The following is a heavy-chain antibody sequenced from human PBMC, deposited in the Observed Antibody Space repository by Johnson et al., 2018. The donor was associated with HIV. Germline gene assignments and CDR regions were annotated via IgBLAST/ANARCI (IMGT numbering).Heavy chain of an antibody. D-gene: IGHD3-3*02. CDR1: GFTFSSYG. CDR3: ANLRVSRHDAFDI. V-gene: IGHV3-30*19. CDR2: ISYDGSNK. Sequence: QVQLVESGGGVVQPGRSLRLSCAASGFTFSSYGMHWVRQAPGKGLEWVAVISYDGSNKYYADSVKGRFTISRDNSKNTLYLQMNSLRAEDTAVYYCANLRVSRHDAFDIWGQGTMVTVSS. J-gene: IGHJ3*02.